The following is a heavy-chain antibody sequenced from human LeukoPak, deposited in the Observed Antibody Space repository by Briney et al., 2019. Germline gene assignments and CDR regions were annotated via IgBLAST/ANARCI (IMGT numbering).Heavy chain of an antibody. CDR1: GGSFSGYY. J-gene: IGHJ3*02. CDR2: INHSGST. V-gene: IGHV4-34*01. Sequence: SEXXSLTCAVYGGSFSGYYWSWIRQPPGKGLEWIGEINHSGSTNYNPSLTSRFTISVDTSKNQFSLKLSSVTAADTAVYYCARGRVVVVPAATAWAFDIWGQGTMVTVSS. CDR3: ARGRVVVVPAATAWAFDI. D-gene: IGHD2-2*01.